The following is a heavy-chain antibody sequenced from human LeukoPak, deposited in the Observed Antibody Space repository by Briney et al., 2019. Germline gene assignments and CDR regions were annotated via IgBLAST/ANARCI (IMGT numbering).Heavy chain of an antibody. V-gene: IGHV1-69*04. CDR2: IIPILTIT. Sequence: SVKVSCKASGGTFSSYAISWVRQAPGQGLEWMGRIIPILTITNYAQEFQGRVTITADRSTTTAYMELNSLRSEDTAVYYCARDRVGEFFDLWGQGTLVTVSS. D-gene: IGHD1-26*01. J-gene: IGHJ4*02. CDR3: ARDRVGEFFDL. CDR1: GGTFSSYA.